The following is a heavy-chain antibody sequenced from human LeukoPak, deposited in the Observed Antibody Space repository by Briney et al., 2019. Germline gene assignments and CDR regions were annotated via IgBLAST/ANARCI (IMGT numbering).Heavy chain of an antibody. Sequence: GGSLRLSCAASGFTFSNYAVHWVRQAPGKGLEWVAFISFDGSNTYYADSVKGRFTISRDNSKNMLYLQMSSLRAEDTAVYYCARVRTATLIPTLYYFDYWGQGTLVTVSS. CDR1: GFTFSNYA. D-gene: IGHD2-21*02. V-gene: IGHV3-30*04. CDR2: ISFDGSNT. J-gene: IGHJ4*02. CDR3: ARVRTATLIPTLYYFDY.